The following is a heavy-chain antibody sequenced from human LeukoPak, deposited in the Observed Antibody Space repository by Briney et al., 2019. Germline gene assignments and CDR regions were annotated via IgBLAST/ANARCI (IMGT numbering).Heavy chain of an antibody. V-gene: IGHV1-69*13. J-gene: IGHJ4*02. D-gene: IGHD6-19*01. CDR1: GGTFSSYA. CDR3: ATRGGWYDYFDY. CDR2: IIPIFGTA. Sequence: ASVKVPCKASGGTFSSYAISWVRQAPGQGLEWMGGIIPIFGTANYAQKFQGRVTITADESTSTAYMELSSLRSEDTAVYYCATRGGWYDYFDYWGQGTLVTVSS.